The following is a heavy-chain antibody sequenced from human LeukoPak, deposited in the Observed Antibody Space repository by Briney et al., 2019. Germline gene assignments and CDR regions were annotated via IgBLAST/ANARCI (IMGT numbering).Heavy chain of an antibody. CDR1: GFTFSSYA. J-gene: IGHJ4*02. D-gene: IGHD5-18*01. CDR3: ARNTRGYSYGYGY. Sequence: GGSLRLSCAASGFTFSSYAMSWVRQAPGKGLEWVSGISGSGDNTYYADSVKGRFTISRDNSKNTLYVQVSSLGTEDTAAYYCARNTRGYSYGYGYWGQGTLVTVSS. V-gene: IGHV3-23*01. CDR2: ISGSGDNT.